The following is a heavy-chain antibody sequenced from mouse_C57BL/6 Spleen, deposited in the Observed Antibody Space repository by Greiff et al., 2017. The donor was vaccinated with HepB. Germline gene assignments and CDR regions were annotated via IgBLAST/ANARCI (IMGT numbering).Heavy chain of an antibody. CDR2: IYPGSGST. Sequence: QVQLKQSGAELVKPGASVKMSCKASGYTFTSYWITWVKQRPGQGLEWIGDIYPGSGSTNYNEKFKSKATLTVDTSSSTAYMQLSSLTSEDSAVYYCARRGEGYGNYYAMDYWGQGTSVTVSS. D-gene: IGHD2-10*02. J-gene: IGHJ4*01. CDR1: GYTFTSYW. V-gene: IGHV1-55*01. CDR3: ARRGEGYGNYYAMDY.